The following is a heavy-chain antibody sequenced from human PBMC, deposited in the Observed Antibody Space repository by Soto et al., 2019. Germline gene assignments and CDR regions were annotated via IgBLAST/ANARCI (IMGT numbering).Heavy chain of an antibody. V-gene: IGHV3-33*01. CDR1: GFTFSSYG. CDR3: VRDDHNYPFDV. J-gene: IGHJ3*01. Sequence: GGSLRLSCAASGFTFSSYGMHWVRQAPGKGLEWVAVIWYDGSNKYYADSVKGRFTISRDNAKNTLHLQMFSLRADDTAIYFCVRDDHNYPFDVWGQGTTVTVSS. CDR2: IWYDGSNK. D-gene: IGHD1-1*01.